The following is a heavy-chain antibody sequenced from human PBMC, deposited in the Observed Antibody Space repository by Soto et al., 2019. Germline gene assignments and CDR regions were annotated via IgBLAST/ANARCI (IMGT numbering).Heavy chain of an antibody. CDR3: AGTTSHQWYYMDV. Sequence: QVQLQESGPGLVKPSQTLSLTCAISGDSVSSNSAAWNWIRLSPSRGLGWLARTYYRSRWYNDYAVSVRSRITVNPDTSKNQFSLPLTSVTPEDTAVYYCAGTTSHQWYYMDVWGKVTTVTVSS. J-gene: IGHJ6*03. D-gene: IGHD1-7*01. CDR1: GDSVSSNSAA. CDR2: TYYRSRWYN. V-gene: IGHV6-1*01.